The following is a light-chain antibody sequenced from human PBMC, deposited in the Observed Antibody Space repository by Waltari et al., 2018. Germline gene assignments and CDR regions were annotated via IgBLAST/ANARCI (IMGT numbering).Light chain of an antibody. CDR3: QQYYTTPRT. V-gene: IGKV4-1*01. CDR1: QSILYSSNNKSY. CDR2: WAS. Sequence: DIVMTQSPDCLAVPVGERATITCKSSQSILYSSNNKSYLAWYQPKPGQSPNLLFYWASTRQSGVPDRFSVSGSGTDFTLTITNLQAEDVAVYYCQQYYTTPRTFGPGTKVEIK. J-gene: IGKJ1*01.